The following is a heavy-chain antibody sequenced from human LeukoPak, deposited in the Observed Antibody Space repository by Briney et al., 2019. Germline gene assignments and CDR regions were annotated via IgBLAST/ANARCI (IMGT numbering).Heavy chain of an antibody. Sequence: SGGSLRLSCSGSGFTFSIYAMNWVRQAPGKGLEWVSGINYSDGKTSYADSVKGRFTISRDNSRNTLYPQMNSLRVEDTAVYYCAKDSGNRLYSYADLWGQGILVTVSS. CDR3: AKDSGNRLYSYADL. J-gene: IGHJ5*02. V-gene: IGHV3-23*01. D-gene: IGHD3-10*01. CDR2: INYSDGKT. CDR1: GFTFSIYA.